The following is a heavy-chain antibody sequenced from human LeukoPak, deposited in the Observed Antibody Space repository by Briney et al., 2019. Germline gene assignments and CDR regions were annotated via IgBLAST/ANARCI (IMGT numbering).Heavy chain of an antibody. CDR1: GFTFSNYY. CDR2: ISGSGGST. V-gene: IGHV3-23*01. CDR3: AKSGERTPAVYFFDY. J-gene: IGHJ4*02. Sequence: GGSLTLSCAASGFTFSNYYMTWVRQAPGKGLEWVSGISGSGGSTYYADSVMGRFTISRDNPKNTLSLQMNSLRGEDTGVYYCAKSGERTPAVYFFDYWGQGTLVTVSS. D-gene: IGHD2-2*01.